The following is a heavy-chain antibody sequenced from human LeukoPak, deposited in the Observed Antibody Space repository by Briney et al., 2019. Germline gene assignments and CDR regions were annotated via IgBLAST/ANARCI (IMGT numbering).Heavy chain of an antibody. V-gene: IGHV3-74*03. J-gene: IGHJ3*02. CDR2: IDSDGSRI. D-gene: IGHD5-18*01. CDR3: AKAHRIQLWLRGAFDI. CDR1: GFTFSTSW. Sequence: GGSLRLSCEGSGFTFSTSWMHWVRQAPGKGLVWVSRIDSDGSRITYADSVKGRFTISRDNAKNTVYLQMNSLRAEDTAVYYCAKAHRIQLWLRGAFDIWGKGTMVTVSS.